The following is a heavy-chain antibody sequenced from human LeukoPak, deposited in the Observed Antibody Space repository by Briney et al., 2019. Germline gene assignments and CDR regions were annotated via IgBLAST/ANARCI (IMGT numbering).Heavy chain of an antibody. CDR2: INTNTGKP. CDR1: GGTFSSYA. D-gene: IGHD3-22*01. V-gene: IGHV7-4-1*02. CDR3: AREEYYDTSASTNFDY. Sequence: ASVKVSCKASGGTFSSYAISWVRQAPGQGPEWMGWINTNTGKPTYAQGFTGRFVFSLDTSVSTAYLQISGLKAQDTAFYYCAREEYYDTSASTNFDYWGQGTLVTVSS. J-gene: IGHJ4*02.